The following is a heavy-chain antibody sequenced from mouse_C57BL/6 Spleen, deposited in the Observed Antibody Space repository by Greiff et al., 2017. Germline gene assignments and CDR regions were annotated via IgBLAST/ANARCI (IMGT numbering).Heavy chain of an antibody. CDR1: GYTFTSYG. V-gene: IGHV1-81*01. CDR2: IYPRSGNT. J-gene: IGHJ3*01. CDR3: ARSEY. Sequence: QVQLKESGAELARPGASVKLSCKASGYTFTSYGISWVKQRTGQGLEWIGEIYPRSGNTYYNEKLKGKAKLTADKSSSTAYMELRSLTSEYSAVYFCARSEYWGQGTLVTVSA.